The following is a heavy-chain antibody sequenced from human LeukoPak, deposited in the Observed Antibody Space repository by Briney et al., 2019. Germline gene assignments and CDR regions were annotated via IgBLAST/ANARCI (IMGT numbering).Heavy chain of an antibody. V-gene: IGHV1-2*02. Sequence: GASVKACCQASGYTFTRYYMHWVRQSPAQGVEWRVWINPNIGGTNYVQKFQGRVTMTRDRSISTAYMELSRLRSDDTAVYYCARDRRYDDNWFDPWGQGTLVTVSS. CDR3: ARDRRYDDNWFDP. J-gene: IGHJ5*02. CDR1: GYTFTRYY. D-gene: IGHD5-12*01. CDR2: INPNIGGT.